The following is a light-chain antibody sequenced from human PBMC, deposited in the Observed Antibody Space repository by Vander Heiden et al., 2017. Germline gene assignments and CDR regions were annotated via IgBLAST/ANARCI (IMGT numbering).Light chain of an antibody. V-gene: IGKV3-20*01. Sequence: VLTQSPGTLSLSPGERANLSCRASQSMSSSYLAWYQQKPGQAPRLLIYGAANRATGIPDRFSGTGSGTDFTLTISRLEPEDFAVYYCQQYGRSLTFGGGTKVEIK. CDR2: GAA. CDR1: QSMSSSY. J-gene: IGKJ4*01. CDR3: QQYGRSLT.